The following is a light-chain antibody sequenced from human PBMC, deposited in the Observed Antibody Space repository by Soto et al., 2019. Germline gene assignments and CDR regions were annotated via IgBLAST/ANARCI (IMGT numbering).Light chain of an antibody. CDR3: QVWDLSSDHWV. CDR2: DDS. Sequence: SYELAQPPSVSVAPGQTARVTCGGDNIGSKSVYWYQQKPGQAPVLVVYDDSDRPSGIPERFSGSNSGNTATLTISRVEAGDEADYYCQVWDLSSDHWVFGGGTKVTVL. J-gene: IGLJ3*02. V-gene: IGLV3-21*02. CDR1: NIGSKS.